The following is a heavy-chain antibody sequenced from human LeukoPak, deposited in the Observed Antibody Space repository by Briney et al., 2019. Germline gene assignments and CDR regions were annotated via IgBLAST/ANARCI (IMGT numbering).Heavy chain of an antibody. D-gene: IGHD3-3*01. CDR3: FTGDYDFWSGFYSPNHFFDY. CDR1: GFTFTSAW. CDR2: IKGKTAAGAP. V-gene: IGHV3-15*01. J-gene: IGHJ4*02. Sequence: GGSLRLSCAASGFTFTSAWMSWVRQAPGKGLEWVGRIKGKTAAGAPDYVASVKGRFTISRDDSKNTLFLQLNSLKTEDTAVYYCFTGDYDFWSGFYSPNHFFDYWGQGTLVTVSS.